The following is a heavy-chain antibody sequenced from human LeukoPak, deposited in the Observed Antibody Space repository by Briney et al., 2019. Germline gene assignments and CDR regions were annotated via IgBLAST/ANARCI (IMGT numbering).Heavy chain of an antibody. J-gene: IGHJ5*02. Sequence: PSETLSLTCTVSGGSISGYYWSWIRQPPGKGLEWIGYIYYSGSTNYNPSLKSRVTISVDTSKNQFSLKLSSVTAADTAVYYCARRWLQFASDWFDPWGQGTLVTVSS. CDR3: ARRWLQFASDWFDP. CDR1: GGSISGYY. V-gene: IGHV4-59*08. CDR2: IYYSGST. D-gene: IGHD5-24*01.